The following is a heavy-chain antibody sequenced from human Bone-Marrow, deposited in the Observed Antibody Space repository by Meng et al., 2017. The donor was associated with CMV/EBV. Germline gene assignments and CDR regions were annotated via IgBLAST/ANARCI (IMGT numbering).Heavy chain of an antibody. J-gene: IGHJ4*02. D-gene: IGHD2-2*01. CDR3: ARQYIVVVPAAIDY. V-gene: IGHV4-39*01. Sequence: SETLSLTCTVSGGSISSSSYYWGWIRQPPGKGLEWIGSIYYSGCTYYNPSLKSRVTISVDTSKNQFSLKLSSVTAADTAVYYCARQYIVVVPAAIDYWGQGTLVTVSS. CDR1: GGSISSSSYY. CDR2: IYYSGCT.